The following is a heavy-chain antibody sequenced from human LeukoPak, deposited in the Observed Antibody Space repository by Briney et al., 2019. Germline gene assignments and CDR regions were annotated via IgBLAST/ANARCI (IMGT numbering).Heavy chain of an antibody. CDR1: GFTFSSYA. Sequence: SGGSLRLSCAASGFTFSSYAMSWVRQAPGKGLEWVSAISGSGGSTYYADSVKGRFTISRDNSKNTLYLQMNSLRAEDTAVYYCASAPGYSSSWYAYYYYYGMDVWGQGTTVTVSS. D-gene: IGHD6-13*01. CDR2: ISGSGGST. CDR3: ASAPGYSSSWYAYYYYYGMDV. V-gene: IGHV3-23*01. J-gene: IGHJ6*02.